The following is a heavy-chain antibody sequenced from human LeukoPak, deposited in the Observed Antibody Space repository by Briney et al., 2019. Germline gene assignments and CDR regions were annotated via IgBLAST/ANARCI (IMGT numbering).Heavy chain of an antibody. V-gene: IGHV4-4*07. J-gene: IGHJ6*02. CDR1: GGSFSSYY. CDR2: IYTSGST. CDR3: ARDGEQLGPLPLSHYYYGMDV. D-gene: IGHD6-6*01. Sequence: SETLSLTCSVYGGSFSSYYWSWIRQPAGKGLEWIGRIYTSGSTNYNPSLKSRVTMSVDTSKNQFSLKLSSATAADMAVYYCARDGEQLGPLPLSHYYYGMDVWGQGTTVTVSS.